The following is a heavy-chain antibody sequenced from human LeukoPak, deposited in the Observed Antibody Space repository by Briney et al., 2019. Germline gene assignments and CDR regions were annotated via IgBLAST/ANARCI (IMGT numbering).Heavy chain of an antibody. CDR3: AIPPGATLNFDY. D-gene: IGHD1-26*01. Sequence: LPGGSLRLSCAASGFTFDDYAMHWVRHAPGKGLEWVSGISWNSGSIGYADSVKGRFTISRDNAKNSLYLQMNSLRAEDTAVYYCAIPPGATLNFDYWGQGTLVTVSS. CDR1: GFTFDDYA. CDR2: ISWNSGSI. J-gene: IGHJ4*02. V-gene: IGHV3-9*01.